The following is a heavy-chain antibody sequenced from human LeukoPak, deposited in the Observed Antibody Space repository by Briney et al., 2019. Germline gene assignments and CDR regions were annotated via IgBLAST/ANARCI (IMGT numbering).Heavy chain of an antibody. J-gene: IGHJ6*02. D-gene: IGHD3-3*01. CDR2: ISSSSTYI. CDR3: ARPHPRTVFGVFSYYYGMDV. Sequence: KSGGSLRLSCSASGLTVTNAWMNWVRQAPGKGLEWVSSISSSSTYIYYADSVKGRFIISRDNAKNSLYLQMNSLRAEDTAVYYCARPHPRTVFGVFSYYYGMDVWGQGTTVTVSS. V-gene: IGHV3-21*01. CDR1: GLTVTNAW.